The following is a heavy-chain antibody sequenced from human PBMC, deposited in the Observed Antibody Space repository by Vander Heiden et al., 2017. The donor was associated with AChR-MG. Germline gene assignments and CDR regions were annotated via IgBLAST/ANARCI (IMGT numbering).Heavy chain of an antibody. D-gene: IGHD1-1*01. CDR3: ARDGGEENSWIDRGDAFDI. J-gene: IGHJ3*02. CDR1: RYTFTSYG. Sequence: QVQLVQSGAEVKKPGASVKLSCKASRYTFTSYGISWVRQAPGQGLEWMGWISAYNGNTNYAQKLQGRVTMTTDTSTSTAYLELRSLRSDDTPVYYCARDGGEENSWIDRGDAFDIWGQGTMVTVSS. CDR2: ISAYNGNT. V-gene: IGHV1-18*01.